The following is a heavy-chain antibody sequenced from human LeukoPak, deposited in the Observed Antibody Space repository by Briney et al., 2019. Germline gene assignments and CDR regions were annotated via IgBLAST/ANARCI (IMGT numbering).Heavy chain of an antibody. Sequence: GGSLRLSCAASGFTFSSYSMNWVRQAPGKGLECVANIKEDGSEKYYVDSVKGRFTISRDNAKNSLYLQMNSLRAEDTAVYYCARQGDDYWGHGTLVTVSS. CDR3: ARQGDDY. D-gene: IGHD3-16*01. CDR2: IKEDGSEK. V-gene: IGHV3-7*01. CDR1: GFTFSSYS. J-gene: IGHJ4*01.